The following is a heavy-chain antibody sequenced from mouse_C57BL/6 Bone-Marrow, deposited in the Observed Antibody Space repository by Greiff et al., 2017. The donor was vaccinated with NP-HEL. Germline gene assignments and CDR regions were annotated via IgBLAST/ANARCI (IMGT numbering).Heavy chain of an antibody. D-gene: IGHD1-1*02. Sequence: VKLQESGAELARPGASVKLSCKASGYTFTSYGISWVKQRTGQGLEWIGEIYPRSGNTYYNEKFKGKATLTADKSSSTAYMELRSLTSEDSAVYFCARQVLWEYFDVWGTGTTVTVSS. CDR1: GYTFTSYG. J-gene: IGHJ1*03. CDR2: IYPRSGNT. V-gene: IGHV1-81*01. CDR3: ARQVLWEYFDV.